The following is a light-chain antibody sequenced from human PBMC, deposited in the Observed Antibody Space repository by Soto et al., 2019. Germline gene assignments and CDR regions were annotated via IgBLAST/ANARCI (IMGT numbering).Light chain of an antibody. CDR3: QQYNNWPRT. Sequence: EVVLAQSPATLSLAPGERATVACGASQSVSSDLAWHHQKPGQAPRLLIHGASTRATGTPARSSGSGSGTEFTLTINSLQSEDFAVPYSQQYNNWPRTFRQGTKV. J-gene: IGKJ1*01. CDR2: GAS. V-gene: IGKV3-15*01. CDR1: QSVSSD.